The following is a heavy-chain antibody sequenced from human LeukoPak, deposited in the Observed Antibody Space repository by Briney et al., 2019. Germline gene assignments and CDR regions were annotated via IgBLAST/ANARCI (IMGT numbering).Heavy chain of an antibody. V-gene: IGHV3-33*01. Sequence: GGSLRLCCAASGFTFSSYGMHWVRQAPGKGLEWVAVIWYDGSNKYYADSVKGRFTISRDNSKNTLYLQMNSLRAEDTAVYYCARYSSRSWYTFDYWGQGTLVTVSS. J-gene: IGHJ4*02. CDR2: IWYDGSNK. CDR1: GFTFSSYG. CDR3: ARYSSRSWYTFDY. D-gene: IGHD6-13*01.